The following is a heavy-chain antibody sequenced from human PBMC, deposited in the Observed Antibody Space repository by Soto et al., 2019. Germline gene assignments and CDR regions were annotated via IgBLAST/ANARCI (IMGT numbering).Heavy chain of an antibody. CDR1: GFTFGSYS. CDR2: ISSSSSTI. D-gene: IGHD5-18*01. J-gene: IGHJ4*02. CDR3: AKDGGYSYGPYDY. Sequence: EVQLVESGGGLVQPGGSLRLSCAASGFTFGSYSMNWVRQAPGKGLEWVSYISSSSSTIYYADSVEGRFTISRDNAKNSLDLQMNSLRAEDTAVYYCAKDGGYSYGPYDYWVQGTLGTVSS. V-gene: IGHV3-48*01.